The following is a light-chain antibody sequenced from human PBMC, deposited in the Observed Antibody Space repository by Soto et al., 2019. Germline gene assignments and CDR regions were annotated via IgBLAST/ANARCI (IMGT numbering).Light chain of an antibody. Sequence: QSALTQPASVSGSRGQSITISCTGTSSDVGNYNLVSWYQQYPDKAPKLMIYDDTERPSGVSNRFSGSKSGHTASLTISGLQAEDEADYYCCSYAGSGTWVFGGGTKVTVL. CDR2: DDT. CDR3: CSYAGSGTWV. V-gene: IGLV2-23*01. CDR1: SSDVGNYNL. J-gene: IGLJ3*02.